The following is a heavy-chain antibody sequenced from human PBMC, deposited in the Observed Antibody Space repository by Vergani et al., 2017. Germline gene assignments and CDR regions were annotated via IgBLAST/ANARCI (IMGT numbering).Heavy chain of an antibody. CDR2: ISGSGGNT. D-gene: IGHD2-2*01. CDR1: GFTFRSYA. CDR3: AKGVYCSSTSCYEGRGYYYGMGV. Sequence: EVQLLESGGGLVQPGGSLRLSCAASGFTFRSYAMSWVRQVPGKGLEWVSGISGSGGNTYYANSGKGRFTISRDNSKNTLYLQMNSLRADDTAVYYCAKGVYCSSTSCYEGRGYYYGMGVWGQGTTVTFSS. J-gene: IGHJ6*02. V-gene: IGHV3-23*01.